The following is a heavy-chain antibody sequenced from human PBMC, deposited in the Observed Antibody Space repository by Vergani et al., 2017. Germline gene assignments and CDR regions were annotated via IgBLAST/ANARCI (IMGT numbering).Heavy chain of an antibody. D-gene: IGHD6-13*01. CDR3: ARVLPGRPRSWYNWFDP. J-gene: IGHJ5*02. CDR2: IYHSGST. CDR1: GYSISSGYY. Sequence: QVQLQESGPGLVKPSETLSLTCAVSGYSISSGYYWGWIRQPPGKGLEWIGSIYHSGSTYYNPSLKSRVTISVDTSKNQFSLKLSSVTAADTAVYYCARVLPGRPRSWYNWFDPWGQGTLVTVSS. V-gene: IGHV4-38-2*01.